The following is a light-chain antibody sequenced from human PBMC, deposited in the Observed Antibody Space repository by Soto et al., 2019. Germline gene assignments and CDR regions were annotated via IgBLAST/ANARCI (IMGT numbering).Light chain of an antibody. CDR3: QQYSNWPPVT. Sequence: ETVMTQSPVTLSVSPGERATLSCRASQSVGSKVAWYQQKPGQAPSLLIYGASTRATGIPVRFSGSGSGTEFTLTISSLQSEDFAVYYCQQYSNWPPVTFGGGTKWIS. CDR2: GAS. CDR1: QSVGSK. V-gene: IGKV3-15*01. J-gene: IGKJ4*01.